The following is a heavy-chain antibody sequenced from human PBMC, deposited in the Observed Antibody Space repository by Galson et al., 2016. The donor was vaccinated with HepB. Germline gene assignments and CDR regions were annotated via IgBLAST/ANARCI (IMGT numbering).Heavy chain of an antibody. V-gene: IGHV3-73*01. CDR2: IRSKPRSYAT. CDR3: TRHRFSDYDFWSGYYGVFDY. J-gene: IGHJ4*02. CDR1: GFTFSGSA. D-gene: IGHD3-3*01. Sequence: SLRLSCAASGFTFSGSAIHWVRQASGRGLEWVGRIRSKPRSYATAYAASVKGRFIISRDDSKKTAYLQMNSLKTEDTAVYYCTRHRFSDYDFWSGYYGVFDYWGQGTLVTVSS.